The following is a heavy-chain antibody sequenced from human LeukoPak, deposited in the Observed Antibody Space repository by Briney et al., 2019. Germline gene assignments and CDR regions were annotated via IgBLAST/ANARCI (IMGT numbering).Heavy chain of an antibody. CDR2: IYYSGST. V-gene: IGHV4-59*01. Sequence: PSETLPLTCTVSGGSISSYYWSWIRQPPGKGLEWIGYIYYSGSTNYNPSLKSRVTISVDTSKNQFSLKLSSVTAADTAVYYCAREVRYYDILTGYYYYYGMDVWGQGTTVTVSS. J-gene: IGHJ6*02. D-gene: IGHD3-9*01. CDR1: GGSISSYY. CDR3: AREVRYYDILTGYYYYYGMDV.